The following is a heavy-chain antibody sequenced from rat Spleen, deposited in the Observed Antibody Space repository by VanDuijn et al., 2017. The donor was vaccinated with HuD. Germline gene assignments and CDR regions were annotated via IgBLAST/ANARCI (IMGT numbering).Heavy chain of an antibody. CDR2: IWTGGST. D-gene: IGHD1-12*01. J-gene: IGHJ4*01. Sequence: QVQLKESGPGLVQPSQTLSLTCTASGFSLTSYNVHWVRQPTGKGLEWMGVIWTGGSTDYNSALKSRLSISRDTSKSQVFLTMNSLKTEDTATYYCARANRDSYAHFDYWGQGASVTVSS. CDR1: GFSLTSYN. V-gene: IGHV2-30*01. CDR3: ARANRDSYAHFDY.